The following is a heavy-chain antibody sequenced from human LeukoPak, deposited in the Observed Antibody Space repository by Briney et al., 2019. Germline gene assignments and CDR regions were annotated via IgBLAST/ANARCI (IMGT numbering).Heavy chain of an antibody. CDR2: IYYSGST. D-gene: IGHD5-24*01. J-gene: IGHJ4*02. CDR3: ARGPEMATITSFDY. Sequence: SETLSLTCTVSGGSISSYYRSWIRQPPGKGLEWIGYIYYSGSTNYNPSLKSRVTISVDTSKNQFSLKLSSVTAADTAVYYCARGPEMATITSFDYWGQGTLVTVSS. CDR1: GGSISSYY. V-gene: IGHV4-59*01.